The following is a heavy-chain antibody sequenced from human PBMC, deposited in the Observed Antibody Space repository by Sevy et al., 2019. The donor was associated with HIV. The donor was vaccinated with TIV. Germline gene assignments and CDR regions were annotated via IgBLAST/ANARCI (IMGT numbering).Heavy chain of an antibody. CDR1: GYTFPGYP. Sequence: ASVKVSCKASGYTFPGYPLHWVRQAPGQGLEWMGWINPNSGGTNYAQKFQGRVTMTRDTSINTVYMELSRLRSDDTAVFYCAHSGYEGEEIFYFDYWGQGTLVTVSS. D-gene: IGHD5-12*01. CDR3: AHSGYEGEEIFYFDY. V-gene: IGHV1-2*02. J-gene: IGHJ4*02. CDR2: INPNSGGT.